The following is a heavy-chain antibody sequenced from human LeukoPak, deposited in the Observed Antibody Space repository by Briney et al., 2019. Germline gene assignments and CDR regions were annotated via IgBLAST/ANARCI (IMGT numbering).Heavy chain of an antibody. CDR2: INYSGST. V-gene: IGHV4-34*01. CDR3: ARAPAIEAAGTAQYGMDG. J-gene: IGHJ6*02. D-gene: IGHD6-13*01. Sequence: PSETLSLTCAVYGGSFSGYYWSWIRQPPGKGLEWVGEINYSGSTNYNPSLKSGLTISVDTSKHQFSLKLSSVTAADTAVYYCARAPAIEAAGTAQYGMDGCGQGTTVTVSS. CDR1: GGSFSGYY.